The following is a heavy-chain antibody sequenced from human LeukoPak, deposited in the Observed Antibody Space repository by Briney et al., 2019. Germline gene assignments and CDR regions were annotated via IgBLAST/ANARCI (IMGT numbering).Heavy chain of an antibody. CDR3: ARRAYSSSWYYYYGMDV. V-gene: IGHV3-7*01. Sequence: GGSLRLSCAASGFIFSSYWMSWVRQAPGKGLEWVANIKQDGSEKYYVDSVKGRFTISRDNAKNSLYLQMNSLRAEDTAVYYCARRAYSSSWYYYYGMDVWGQGTTVTVSS. J-gene: IGHJ6*02. CDR2: IKQDGSEK. CDR1: GFIFSSYW. D-gene: IGHD6-13*01.